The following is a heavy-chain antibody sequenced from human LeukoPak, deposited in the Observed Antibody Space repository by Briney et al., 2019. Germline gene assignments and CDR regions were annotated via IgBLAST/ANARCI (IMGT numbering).Heavy chain of an antibody. J-gene: IGHJ4*02. Sequence: GGSLGLSCAASGFTFSSYAMSWVRQAPGKGLEWVSAISGSGGSTYYADSVKGRFTISRDNSKNTLYLQMNSLRAEDTAVYYCAKGDVVVVPAANDYWGQGTLVTVSS. CDR2: ISGSGGST. CDR1: GFTFSSYA. CDR3: AKGDVVVVPAANDY. V-gene: IGHV3-23*01. D-gene: IGHD2-2*01.